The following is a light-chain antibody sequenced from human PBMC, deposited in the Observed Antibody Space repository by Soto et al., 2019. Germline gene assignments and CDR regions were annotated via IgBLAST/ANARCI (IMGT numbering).Light chain of an antibody. CDR2: DAM. CDR3: QQYRGNSCT. CDR1: QSVFIW. Sequence: DIQMTQSPSTLSASVGDRVTITCRASQSVFIWVDWYQQKPGRAPKLLIFDAMNLEYGVTSRFSGDGSETEITLTMNSLQPDDFGTYYCQQYRGNSCTFGQGTKLQI. V-gene: IGKV1-5*01. J-gene: IGKJ2*02.